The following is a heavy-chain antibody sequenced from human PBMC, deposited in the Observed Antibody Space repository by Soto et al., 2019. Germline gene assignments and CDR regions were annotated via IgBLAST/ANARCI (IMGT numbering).Heavy chain of an antibody. CDR2: MNPNSGNT. CDR3: ASGIIYYDLWSGYYKPYYYGMDV. D-gene: IGHD3-3*01. V-gene: IGHV1-8*01. Sequence: ASVKVSCKASGYTFTSYDINWVRQATGQGLEWMGWMNPNSGNTGYAQKFQGRVTMTRNTSISTAYMELSSLRSEDTAVYYCASGIIYYDLWSGYYKPYYYGMDVWGQGTTVTVSS. CDR1: GYTFTSYD. J-gene: IGHJ6*02.